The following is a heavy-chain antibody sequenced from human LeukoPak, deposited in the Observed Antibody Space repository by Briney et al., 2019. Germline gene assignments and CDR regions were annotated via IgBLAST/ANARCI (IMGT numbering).Heavy chain of an antibody. CDR1: GFTFSSYS. D-gene: IGHD1-26*01. CDR3: ARDSEDSGRFYTEDAFDI. V-gene: IGHV3-48*01. Sequence: PGGSLRLSCAASGFTFSSYSMNWVRQTPGKGLEWVSYISSSSSTIYYADSVKGRFTISRDNAKNSLYLQMNSLRAEDTAVYYCARDSEDSGRFYTEDAFDIWGQGTMVTVSS. J-gene: IGHJ3*02. CDR2: ISSSSSTI.